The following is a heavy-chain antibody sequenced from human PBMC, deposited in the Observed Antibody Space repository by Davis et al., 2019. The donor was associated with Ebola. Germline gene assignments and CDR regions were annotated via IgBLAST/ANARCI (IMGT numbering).Heavy chain of an antibody. CDR3: ARGGYYDSSGYSHAAFDI. Sequence: PGGSLRLSCAASGFTFSSYSMNWVRQAPGKGLEWVSSISSTSYFIYYADSLKGRFTISRDNAKNSLFLQLNSLTAEDTAVYHCARGGYYDSSGYSHAAFDIWGQGTMVTVSS. V-gene: IGHV3-21*01. D-gene: IGHD3-22*01. CDR2: ISSTSYFI. CDR1: GFTFSSYS. J-gene: IGHJ3*02.